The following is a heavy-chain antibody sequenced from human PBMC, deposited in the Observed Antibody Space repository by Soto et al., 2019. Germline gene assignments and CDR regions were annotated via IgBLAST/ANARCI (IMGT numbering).Heavy chain of an antibody. CDR2: INHSGST. V-gene: IGHV4-34*01. Sequence: TSETLSLNCAVYGAAFRGYYWSWIRQPPGKGLEWIGEINHSGSTNYNPSLKSRVTISVDTSKNQFSLKLSSVTAADTAVYYCAGGGSGSYYTYYYYGMDVWGQGTTVT. CDR1: GAAFRGYY. D-gene: IGHD3-10*01. J-gene: IGHJ6*02. CDR3: AGGGSGSYYTYYYYGMDV.